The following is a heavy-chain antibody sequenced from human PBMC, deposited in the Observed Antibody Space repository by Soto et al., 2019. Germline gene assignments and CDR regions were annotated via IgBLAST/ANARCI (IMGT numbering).Heavy chain of an antibody. CDR1: GYTFTSYG. CDR2: ISTYNGNT. CDR3: ALARRGSYGGYFDY. Sequence: ASVKVSCKTSGYTFTSYGINWVRQAPGQGLEWMGGISTYNGNTNYVQKFQGRVTITTDTSTSTAYMEVSSLRSDDTAVYYCALARRGSYGGYFDYRRQRTLVTGSS. V-gene: IGHV1-18*01. J-gene: IGHJ4*02. D-gene: IGHD6-6*01.